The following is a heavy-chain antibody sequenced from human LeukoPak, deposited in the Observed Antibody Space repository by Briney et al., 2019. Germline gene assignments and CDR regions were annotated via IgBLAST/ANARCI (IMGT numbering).Heavy chain of an antibody. CDR2: ISGSGGST. D-gene: IGHD2-2*01. Sequence: PGGSLRLSCAASGFTFSNYAMTWVRQAPGKGLEWVSVISGSGGSTYYADSVKGRFTISRDNAKNSLYLQMNSLRAEDTAVYYCARKYCSSTSCLFDYWGQGTLVTVSS. CDR3: ARKYCSSTSCLFDY. CDR1: GFTFSNYA. J-gene: IGHJ4*02. V-gene: IGHV3-23*01.